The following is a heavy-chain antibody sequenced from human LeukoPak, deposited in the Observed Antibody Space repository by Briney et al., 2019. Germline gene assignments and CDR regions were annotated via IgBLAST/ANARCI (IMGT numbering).Heavy chain of an antibody. CDR1: GGSISSSNW. J-gene: IGHJ4*02. D-gene: IGHD6-19*01. Sequence: PSGTLSLTCAVSGGSISSSNWWSWVRQPPGKGLEWIGEIYHSGSTNYNPSLKSRITISVDKSKNQFSLKLSSVTAADTAVYYCARGDSSGWYYFDYWGQGTLVTVSS. CDR3: ARGDSSGWYYFDY. V-gene: IGHV4-4*02. CDR2: IYHSGST.